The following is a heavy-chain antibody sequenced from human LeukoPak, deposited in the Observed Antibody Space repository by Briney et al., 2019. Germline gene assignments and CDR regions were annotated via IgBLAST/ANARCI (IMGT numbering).Heavy chain of an antibody. CDR1: GGSFSGYY. V-gene: IGHV4-34*01. Sequence: SETLSLTCAVYGGSFSGYYWSWIRQPPGKGLEWIGEINHSGSTNYNPSLKSRVTISVDTSKNQFSLKLSSVTAADTAVYYCASHSLGYCSSTSCPYYFDYWGQGTLVTVSS. CDR3: ASHSLGYCSSTSCPYYFDY. CDR2: INHSGST. D-gene: IGHD2-2*01. J-gene: IGHJ4*02.